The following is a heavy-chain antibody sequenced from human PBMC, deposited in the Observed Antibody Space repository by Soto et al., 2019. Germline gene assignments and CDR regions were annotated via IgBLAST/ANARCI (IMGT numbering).Heavy chain of an antibody. J-gene: IGHJ4*02. CDR1: GFTFSSYA. CDR2: ISGTGSTT. V-gene: IGHV3-23*01. Sequence: EVQLLESGGGLVQPGGSLRLSCVVSGFTFSSYAMSWVRQAPGKGLEWVSLISGTGSTTYYADSVKGRFTISRDNSKNTLYLQMSGLGADDTAVYYCAAIRFWGQGTLVTVSS. CDR3: AAIRF.